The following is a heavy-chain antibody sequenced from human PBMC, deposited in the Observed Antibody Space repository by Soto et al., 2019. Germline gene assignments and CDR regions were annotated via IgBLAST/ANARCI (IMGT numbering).Heavy chain of an antibody. V-gene: IGHV3-30*03. Sequence: QVQLVESGGGVVQPGRSLRLSCAASGFTFSTYGMHWVRQAPGKGLEWVAVISYDGSIQYYPDSVRGRFTISRDDSKNTLYLQMNSLRAEDTAVYYCAGQLARSVNALDIWGQGTMVTVSS. CDR1: GFTFSTYG. J-gene: IGHJ3*02. CDR3: AGQLARSVNALDI. CDR2: ISYDGSIQ.